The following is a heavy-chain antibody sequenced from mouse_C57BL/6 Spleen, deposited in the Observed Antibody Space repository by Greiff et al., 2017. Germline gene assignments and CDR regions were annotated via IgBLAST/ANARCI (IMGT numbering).Heavy chain of an antibody. CDR3: ARGYYYGSPYYFDF. J-gene: IGHJ2*01. D-gene: IGHD1-1*01. CDR2: IYPGSGNT. Sequence: VQLQQPGAELVMPGASVKLSCKASGYTFTDYYINWVKQRPGQGLEWIARIYPGSGNTYYNEKFKGKATLTAEKSSSTAYMQLSSLTSEDSAVYFCARGYYYGSPYYFDFWGQGTTLTVSS. CDR1: GYTFTDYY. V-gene: IGHV1-76*01.